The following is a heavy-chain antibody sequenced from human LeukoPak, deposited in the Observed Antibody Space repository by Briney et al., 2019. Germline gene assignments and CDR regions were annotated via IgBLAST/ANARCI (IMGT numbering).Heavy chain of an antibody. CDR1: GYTFTSYG. Sequence: ASVKVSGMASGYTFTSYGISWVRQAPGQGLEWMGWISAYKGNTDYAQKLQGRVSMTTDTSTSTAYMELRSLRSDDTAMYYCARAAIAAAGVYWGQGTLVTVSS. CDR2: ISAYKGNT. J-gene: IGHJ4*02. D-gene: IGHD6-13*01. CDR3: ARAAIAAAGVY. V-gene: IGHV1-18*01.